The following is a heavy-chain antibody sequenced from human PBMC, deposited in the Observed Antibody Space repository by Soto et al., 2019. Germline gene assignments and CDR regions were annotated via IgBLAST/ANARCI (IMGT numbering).Heavy chain of an antibody. CDR3: ARDLAYYYGSGSLYGMDV. V-gene: IGHV1-2*04. CDR1: GYTFTGYY. J-gene: IGHJ6*02. CDR2: INPNSGGT. Sequence: GASVKVSCKASGYTFTGYYMHWVRQAPGQGLEWMGWINPNSGGTNYAQKFQGWVTMTRDTSISTAYMELSRLRSDDTAVYYCARDLAYYYGSGSLYGMDVWGQGTTITVSS. D-gene: IGHD3-10*01.